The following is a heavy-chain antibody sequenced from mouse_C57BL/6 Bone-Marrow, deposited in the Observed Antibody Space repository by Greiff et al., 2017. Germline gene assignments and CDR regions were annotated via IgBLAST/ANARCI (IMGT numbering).Heavy chain of an antibody. Sequence: EVKLQESGPVLVKPGASVKMSCKASGYTFTDYYMNWVKQSHGKSLEWIGVINPYNGGTSYNQKFKGKATLTVDKSSSTAYMELNSLTSEDSAVYYCARYTLYDGYYGFAYWGQGTLVTVSA. V-gene: IGHV1-19*01. CDR2: INPYNGGT. D-gene: IGHD2-3*01. CDR3: ARYTLYDGYYGFAY. CDR1: GYTFTDYY. J-gene: IGHJ3*01.